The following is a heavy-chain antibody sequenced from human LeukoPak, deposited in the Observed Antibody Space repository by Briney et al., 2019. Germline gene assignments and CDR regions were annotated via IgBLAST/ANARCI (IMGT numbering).Heavy chain of an antibody. J-gene: IGHJ4*02. CDR3: ARHETYSSGWVDY. D-gene: IGHD6-19*01. CDR1: GGSISSYY. Sequence: SETLSLTCTVSGGSISSYYWSWIRQPPGKGLEWIGYIYYSGSTYYNPSLKSRVTISVDTSKNQFSLRLSSVTAADTAVYYCARHETYSSGWVDYWGQGTLVTVSS. CDR2: IYYSGST. V-gene: IGHV4-59*04.